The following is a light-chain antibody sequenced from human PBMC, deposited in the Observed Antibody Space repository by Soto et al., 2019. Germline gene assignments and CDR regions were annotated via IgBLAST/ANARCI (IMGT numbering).Light chain of an antibody. J-gene: IGKJ1*01. CDR3: QQSYSTLWT. V-gene: IGKV1-39*01. CDR2: AAS. CDR1: QSIRVY. Sequence: DVQMTQSPSTLSASVGDRVTITCRASQSIRVYLNWYQQKPGKAPMLLMYAASILQTGVPSRFSGSGSGTDFTLTISSLQPEDFATYYCQQSYSTLWTFGQGTKVDIK.